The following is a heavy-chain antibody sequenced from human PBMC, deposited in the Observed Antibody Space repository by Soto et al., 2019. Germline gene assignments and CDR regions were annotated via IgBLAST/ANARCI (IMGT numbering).Heavy chain of an antibody. Sequence: PGESLKISCKGSGYSFTKFWITWVRQMPGKGLEWMGTIDPSDSYINYSPSFQGHVTISADKSISAAYLQWSSLKASDTAMYYCATQKGPNWRSRTYKWFDPWGQGTQVTVSS. CDR3: ATQKGPNWRSRTYKWFDP. J-gene: IGHJ5*02. CDR1: GYSFTKFW. V-gene: IGHV5-10-1*01. D-gene: IGHD2-8*01. CDR2: IDPSDSYI.